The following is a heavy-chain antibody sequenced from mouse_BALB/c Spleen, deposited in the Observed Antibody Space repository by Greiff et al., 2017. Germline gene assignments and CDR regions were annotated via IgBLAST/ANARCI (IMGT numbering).Heavy chain of an antibody. CDR1: GFTFSSYG. CDR3: ARRGILYFDY. D-gene: IGHD4-1*01. J-gene: IGHJ2*01. V-gene: IGHV5-6*02. CDR2: ISSGGSYT. Sequence: EVKLMESGGDLVKPGGSLKLSCAASGFTFSSYGMSWVRQTPDKRLEWVATISSGGSYTYYPDSVKGRFTISRDNAKNTLYLQMSSLKSEDTAMYYCARRGILYFDYWGQGTTLTVSS.